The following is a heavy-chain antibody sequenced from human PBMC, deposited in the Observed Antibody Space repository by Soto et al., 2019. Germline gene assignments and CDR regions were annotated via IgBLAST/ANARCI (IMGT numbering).Heavy chain of an antibody. J-gene: IGHJ4*02. V-gene: IGHV4-59*01. CDR2: IYYTGNT. Sequence: AETLSLTCIISGDSISPYYWSWIRQPPGKGLDWIGYIYYTGNTLYNPSLKSRVTISLDTSKSQFSLKLTSVTAADTAVYYCARSRRDVHNPGHFDSWGQGSPVTVSS. CDR1: GDSISPYY. CDR3: ARSRRDVHNPGHFDS.